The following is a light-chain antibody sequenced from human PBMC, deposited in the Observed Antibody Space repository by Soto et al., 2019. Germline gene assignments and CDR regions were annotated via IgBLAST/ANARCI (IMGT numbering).Light chain of an antibody. Sequence: DIPMTQSPSSLSTSVGDRVTITCRASQGTSHYLAWYQQKPGKVPKLLIYAASTLQSGVPSRFSGSGSGTDFTLTISSLQPEDVATYYCQKYNSAPWTFGQGTKVEIK. V-gene: IGKV1-27*01. CDR1: QGTSHY. CDR2: AAS. CDR3: QKYNSAPWT. J-gene: IGKJ1*01.